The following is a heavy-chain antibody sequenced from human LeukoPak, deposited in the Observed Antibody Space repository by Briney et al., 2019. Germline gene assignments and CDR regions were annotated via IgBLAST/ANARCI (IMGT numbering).Heavy chain of an antibody. Sequence: EALVKVSCKASGYTFTGYYMHWVRQAPGQGLEWMGWINPSSGGTNYAQKFQGRVTMTRDTSISTAYMELSRLRSDDTAVYYCARNRYGSGSYLEDYWGQGTLVTVSS. CDR1: GYTFTGYY. CDR2: INPSSGGT. D-gene: IGHD3-10*01. V-gene: IGHV1-2*02. J-gene: IGHJ4*02. CDR3: ARNRYGSGSYLEDY.